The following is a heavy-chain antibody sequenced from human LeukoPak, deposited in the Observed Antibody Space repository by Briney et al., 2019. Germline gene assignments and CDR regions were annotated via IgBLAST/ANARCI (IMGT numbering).Heavy chain of an antibody. J-gene: IGHJ4*02. D-gene: IGHD3-10*01. V-gene: IGHV4-4*07. CDR2: IYSSGST. CDR1: GDSISNYY. Sequence: SETLSLTCTVSGDSISNYYWNWIRQPAGQGLEWIGRIYSSGSTNYDPSLKTRLTMSVDTSKNQFSLKLSSVTAADTAVYYCSRETFYYGSGSYYNPLDSWGQGTLVTVSS. CDR3: SRETFYYGSGSYYNPLDS.